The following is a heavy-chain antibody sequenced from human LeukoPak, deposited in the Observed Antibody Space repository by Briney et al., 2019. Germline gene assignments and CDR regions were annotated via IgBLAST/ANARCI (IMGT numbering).Heavy chain of an antibody. D-gene: IGHD4-17*01. Sequence: PSETLSLTCAVYGGSFSGYYWSWIRQPPGKGLEWIGEINHSGSTNYNPSLKSRVTISVDTSKNQFSLKLSSVTAADTAVYYCARDRDYGDWDYWGQGTLVTVSS. J-gene: IGHJ4*02. V-gene: IGHV4-34*01. CDR1: GGSFSGYY. CDR3: ARDRDYGDWDY. CDR2: INHSGST.